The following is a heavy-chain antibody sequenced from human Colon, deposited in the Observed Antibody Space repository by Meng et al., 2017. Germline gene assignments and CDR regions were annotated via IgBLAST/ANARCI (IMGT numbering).Heavy chain of an antibody. CDR2: TYQNGRP. J-gene: IGHJ5*02. CDR3: AREVVVAGTRNWLDP. CDR1: GCAISSSDW. D-gene: IGHD6-19*01. Sequence: VWPREWGLGAVKPSGTLSLTCLVLGCAISSSDWWSWVRQTPGKGLEWIGETYQNGRPNYNPSLKSRVTISVDKSKNQFSLNMTSVTAADTAVYYCAREVVVAGTRNWLDPWGQGILVTVSS. V-gene: IGHV4-4*02.